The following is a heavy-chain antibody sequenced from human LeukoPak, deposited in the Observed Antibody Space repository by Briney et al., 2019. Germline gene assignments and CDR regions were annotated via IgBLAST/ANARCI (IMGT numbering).Heavy chain of an antibody. V-gene: IGHV5-51*01. Sequence: GESLKISCKGSGYSFTSYWIGLVRQMPGKGLEGMGIIYPGDSDTRYSPSFQGQVTISADKSISPAYLQWSSLKASDTAMYYCARAPGWYYDSSGYSRIYYGMDVWGQGTTVTVSS. D-gene: IGHD3-22*01. J-gene: IGHJ6*02. CDR3: ARAPGWYYDSSGYSRIYYGMDV. CDR2: IYPGDSDT. CDR1: GYSFTSYW.